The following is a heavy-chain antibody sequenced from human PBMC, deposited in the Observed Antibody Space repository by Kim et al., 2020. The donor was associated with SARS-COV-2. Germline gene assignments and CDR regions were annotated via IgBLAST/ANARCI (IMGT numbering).Heavy chain of an antibody. CDR3: ARGGGVVAVAGTRFDY. J-gene: IGHJ4*02. D-gene: IGHD6-19*01. Sequence: KFQGRVTLTADKATGTAYMDLSSLRSEDTAMYYCARGGGVVAVAGTRFDYWGQGTLVTVSS. V-gene: IGHV1-69*04.